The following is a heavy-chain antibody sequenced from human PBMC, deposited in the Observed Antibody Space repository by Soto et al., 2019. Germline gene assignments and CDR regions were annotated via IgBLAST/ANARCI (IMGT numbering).Heavy chain of an antibody. J-gene: IGHJ3*02. Sequence: QVQLAESGGGVVQPGRSLRLSCAASGFTFSSYAMHWVRQAPGKGLEWVAVISYDGSNKSYADSVKGRFTISRDNSKNTPYLHTSCMSADAAAVSYCGREPGTTAATTAFDIRGNGTMDAVSS. CDR3: GREPGTTAATTAFDI. D-gene: IGHD2-15*01. CDR1: GFTFSSYA. CDR2: ISYDGSNK. V-gene: IGHV3-30-3*01.